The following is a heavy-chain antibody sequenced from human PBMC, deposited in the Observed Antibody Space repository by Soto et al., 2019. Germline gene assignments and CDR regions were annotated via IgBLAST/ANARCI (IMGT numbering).Heavy chain of an antibody. CDR3: ASQRPTATTFDY. V-gene: IGHV4-34*01. Sequence: QVQLRQWGAGLVKPSETLSLTCAVYGGSFSAYYWIWIRQPPGKGLEWIGEINHSGSTKYNPSLKNRVSISVDTSKNQFSLRLSSVTAADTAVYYCASQRPTATTFDYWAQGTPVTVPS. CDR1: GGSFSAYY. D-gene: IGHD4-17*01. J-gene: IGHJ4*02. CDR2: INHSGST.